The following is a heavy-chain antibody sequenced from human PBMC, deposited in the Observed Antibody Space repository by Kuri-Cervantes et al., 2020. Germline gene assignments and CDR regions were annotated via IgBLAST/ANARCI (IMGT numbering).Heavy chain of an antibody. CDR2: INPSGGST. J-gene: IGHJ4*02. D-gene: IGHD3-10*01. CDR1: GGTFTSYY. Sequence: ASVKVSCKASGGTFTSYYMHWVRQAPGQGLEWMGIINPSGGSTSYAQKFQGRVTMTRDTSTSTAYMELSRLRSDDTAVYYCARNYGSGQMDYWGQGTLVTVSS. CDR3: ARNYGSGQMDY. V-gene: IGHV1-46*01.